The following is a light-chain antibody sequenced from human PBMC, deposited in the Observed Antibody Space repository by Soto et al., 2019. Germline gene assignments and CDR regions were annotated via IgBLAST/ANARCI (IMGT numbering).Light chain of an antibody. CDR2: EVS. V-gene: IGLV2-14*01. CDR1: SSDVGGHNY. CDR3: SSYTSSSTLYV. J-gene: IGLJ1*01. Sequence: QSALTQPASVSGSPGXSITISCTGTSSDVGGHNYVSWYQQHPGKAPKLMIYEVSNRPSGVSSRFSGSKSGNTASLTISGLQAEDEADYYCSSYTSSSTLYVFGTGTKLTVL.